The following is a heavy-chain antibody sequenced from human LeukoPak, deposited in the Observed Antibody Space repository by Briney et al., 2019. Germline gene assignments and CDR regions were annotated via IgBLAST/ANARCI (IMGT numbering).Heavy chain of an antibody. CDR3: ARLTKGRYFDYIFAF. CDR2: VYYTGST. CDR1: GAPVRDSFSY. J-gene: IGHJ4*02. V-gene: IGHV4-39*01. Sequence: SGTLSLPFTGFGAPVRDSFSYLGWVRQPPGEGLEWVANVYYTGSTYYNPSLKSRVTMSVDTSKNQFSLKMTSVTAADTAIYYCARLTKGRYFDYIFAFWGQGILVTVSS. D-gene: IGHD3-9*01.